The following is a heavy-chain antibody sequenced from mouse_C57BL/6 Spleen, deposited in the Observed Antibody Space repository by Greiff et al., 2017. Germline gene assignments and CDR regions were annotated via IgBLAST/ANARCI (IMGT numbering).Heavy chain of an antibody. J-gene: IGHJ2*01. Sequence: EVHLVESGGGLVKPGGSLKLSCAASGFTFSSYAMSWVRQTPEKRLEWVATISDGGSYTYYPDNVQGRFTISRDNAKNNLYLQMSHLKSEDTAMYYCATYGNLYYFDYWGQGTTLTVSS. D-gene: IGHD2-1*01. CDR2: ISDGGSYT. V-gene: IGHV5-4*01. CDR3: ATYGNLYYFDY. CDR1: GFTFSSYA.